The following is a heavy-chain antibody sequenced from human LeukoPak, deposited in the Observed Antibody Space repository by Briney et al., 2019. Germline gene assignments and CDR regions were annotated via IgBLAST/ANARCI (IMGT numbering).Heavy chain of an antibody. CDR2: IYYSGST. CDR3: ARTNLGGVIVADAFDV. D-gene: IGHD3-16*02. CDR1: GGSISSYY. Sequence: ESSETLSLTCAVSGGSISSYYWSWIRQPPGKGLEWIGYIYYSGSTNYNPSLKSRVTISVDTSKNQFSLKLSSVTAADTAIYYCARTNLGGVIVADAFDVWGLGTMVTVSS. J-gene: IGHJ3*01. V-gene: IGHV4-59*01.